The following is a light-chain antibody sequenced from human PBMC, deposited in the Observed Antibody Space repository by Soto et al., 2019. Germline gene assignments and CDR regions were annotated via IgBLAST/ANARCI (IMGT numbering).Light chain of an antibody. J-gene: IGLJ1*01. CDR1: SSDVGGYQF. CDR3: SSFTTSSTLV. CDR2: GVS. Sequence: QSVLTQPASVSGSPGQSVTISCTGTSSDVGGYQFVSWFQQHPGKAPKFLISGVSNRPSGVSNRFSGSKSGNTASLSISGLQTEDEANYYCSSFTTSSTLVFGTGTKLTVL. V-gene: IGLV2-14*01.